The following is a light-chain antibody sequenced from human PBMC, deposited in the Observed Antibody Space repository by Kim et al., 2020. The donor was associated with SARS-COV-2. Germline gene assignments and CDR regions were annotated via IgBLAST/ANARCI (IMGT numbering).Light chain of an antibody. Sequence: QSALTQPASVSGSPGQSITISCSGTSSDVGGYNYVSWYQKHPGKAPKLMIYDVSNRPSGVSTRFSGSKSGNTASLTISGLQAEDEADYYCSSYTTSSTLVVFGGGTKLTVL. J-gene: IGLJ2*01. CDR2: DVS. V-gene: IGLV2-14*03. CDR3: SSYTTSSTLVV. CDR1: SSDVGGYNY.